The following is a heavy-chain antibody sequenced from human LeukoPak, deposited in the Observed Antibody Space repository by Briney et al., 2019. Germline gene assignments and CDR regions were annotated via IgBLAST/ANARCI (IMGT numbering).Heavy chain of an antibody. V-gene: IGHV4-34*01. CDR1: GGSFSGYY. CDR2: INHSGST. Sequence: SETLSLTCAVYGGSFSGYYWSWIRQPPGKGLEWIGEINHSGSTNYNPSLKSRVNISVDTSKNQFSLKLSSVTAADTAVYYCARLYYDFWSGYYSYGAYYGMDVWGQGTTVTVSS. CDR3: ARLYYDFWSGYYSYGAYYGMDV. J-gene: IGHJ6*02. D-gene: IGHD3-3*01.